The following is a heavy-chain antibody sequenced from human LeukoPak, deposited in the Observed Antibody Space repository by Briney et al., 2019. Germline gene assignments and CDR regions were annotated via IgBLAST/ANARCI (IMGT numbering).Heavy chain of an antibody. CDR1: GFSFSAYA. Sequence: GGSLRLFCAASGFSFSAYAMYWVRQAPGKGPEWVALIRYDGINKYYGDSVKGRFTISRDNSKNMLYLQMNSLRAEDTAVYYCVKTGSGWYGDYWGQGARVTVSS. J-gene: IGHJ4*02. CDR2: IRYDGINK. D-gene: IGHD6-13*01. V-gene: IGHV3-30*02. CDR3: VKTGSGWYGDY.